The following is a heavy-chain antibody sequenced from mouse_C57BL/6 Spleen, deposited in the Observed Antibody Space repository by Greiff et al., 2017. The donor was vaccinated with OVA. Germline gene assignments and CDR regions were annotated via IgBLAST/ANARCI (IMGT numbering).Heavy chain of an antibody. CDR2: ISDGGSYT. J-gene: IGHJ3*01. Sequence: EVQLVESGGGLVKPGGSLKLSCAASGFTFSSYAMSWVRQTPEKRLEWVATISDGGSYTYYPDNVKGRFTISRDNAKNNLYLQMSHLKSEDTAMYYCARDEAPLWGFAYWGQGTLVTVSA. D-gene: IGHD1-1*02. CDR1: GFTFSSYA. CDR3: ARDEAPLWGFAY. V-gene: IGHV5-4*01.